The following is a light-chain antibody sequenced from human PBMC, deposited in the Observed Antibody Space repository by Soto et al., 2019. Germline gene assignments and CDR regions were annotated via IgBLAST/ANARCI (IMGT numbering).Light chain of an antibody. CDR3: QQSYSTPLT. V-gene: IGKV1-39*01. Sequence: DIQMTQSPSSLSASVGDRVTITCRASQSISSYLNWYQQKPGKAPKLLIYAASSLQSGVPSRFSGSGSETDFTLTISSLQPEDFATYYCQQSYSTPLTFGGGTNVEIK. J-gene: IGKJ4*01. CDR1: QSISSY. CDR2: AAS.